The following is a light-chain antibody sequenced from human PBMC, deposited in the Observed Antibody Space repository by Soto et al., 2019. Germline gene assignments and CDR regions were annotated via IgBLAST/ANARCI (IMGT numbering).Light chain of an antibody. V-gene: IGKV1-39*01. Sequence: DIQMTQSPSSLSASVGDRVTITCRASQVINNFLNWYQQKPGKAPKLLICAASNLQTGVPSRFSGSGSGTDFTLTISSLEPEDFATCYCQQSYTTPGITFGGGTKVEIK. J-gene: IGKJ4*01. CDR1: QVINNF. CDR3: QQSYTTPGIT. CDR2: AAS.